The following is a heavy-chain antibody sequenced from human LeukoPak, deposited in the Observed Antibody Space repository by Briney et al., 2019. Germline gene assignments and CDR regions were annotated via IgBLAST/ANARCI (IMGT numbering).Heavy chain of an antibody. J-gene: IGHJ4*02. CDR1: GYTFTSYG. D-gene: IGHD1-1*01. V-gene: IGHV1-46*01. CDR2: INPSGGST. CDR3: ARDWGRYNWPGDY. Sequence: ASVKVSCKASGYTFTSYGISWVRQAPGQGLEWMGIINPSGGSTSYAQKFQGRVSMTRDTSTSTVYMELSSLRSEDTAVYYCARDWGRYNWPGDYWGQGTLVTVSS.